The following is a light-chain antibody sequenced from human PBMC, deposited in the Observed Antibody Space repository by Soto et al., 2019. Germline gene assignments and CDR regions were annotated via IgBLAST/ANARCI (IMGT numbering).Light chain of an antibody. CDR2: GAS. CDR1: QSVVTR. Sequence: EILLTHSPYTLSLSPLERARLSFMAAQSVVTRLAWYQHKTGQAPRLLISGASSRATGIPDRFTGSGSETSFTLTISRLEPEDFALYYCQHYQSGHPITFGQGTRLEIK. CDR3: QHYQSGHPIT. J-gene: IGKJ5*01. V-gene: IGKV3-20*01.